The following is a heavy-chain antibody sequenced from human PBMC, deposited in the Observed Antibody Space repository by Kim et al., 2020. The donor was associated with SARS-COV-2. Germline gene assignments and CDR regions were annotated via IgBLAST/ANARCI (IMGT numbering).Heavy chain of an antibody. CDR1: GGSISSYY. Sequence: SETLSLTCTVSGGSISSYYWSWIRQPPGKGLEWIGYIYYSGSTNYNPSLKSRVTISVDTSKNQFSLKLSSVTAADTAVYYCARDRGGELGYWGQGTLVTVSS. CDR2: IYYSGST. CDR3: ARDRGGELGY. J-gene: IGHJ4*02. D-gene: IGHD2-21*01. V-gene: IGHV4-59*01.